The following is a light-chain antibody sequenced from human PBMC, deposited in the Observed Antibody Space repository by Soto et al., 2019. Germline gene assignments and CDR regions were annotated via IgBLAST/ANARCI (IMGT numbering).Light chain of an antibody. J-gene: IGKJ4*01. Sequence: EIVMTHSPATLPVSPGERATLSCRASQSVSSNLAWYQQKPGQAPRFLIYGASTRATGIPARFSGSGSGTGLTLTISTLQSEDFAVYYCQQYDNWQLTVGGGTKADIK. CDR2: GAS. V-gene: IGKV3-15*01. CDR3: QQYDNWQLT. CDR1: QSVSSN.